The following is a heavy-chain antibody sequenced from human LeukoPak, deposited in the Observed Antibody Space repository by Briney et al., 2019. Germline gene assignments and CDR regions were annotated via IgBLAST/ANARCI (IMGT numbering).Heavy chain of an antibody. J-gene: IGHJ3*02. CDR1: GGSISSSSYY. V-gene: IGHV4-39*02. CDR2: IYYSGST. Sequence: SETLSLTCTVSGGSISSSSYYWGWIRQPPGKGLEWIGSIYYSGSTYYNPSLKSRVTISVDTSKNQFSLKLSSVTAADTAVYYCARDLYSSKPIWGQGTMVTVSS. D-gene: IGHD6-13*01. CDR3: ARDLYSSKPI.